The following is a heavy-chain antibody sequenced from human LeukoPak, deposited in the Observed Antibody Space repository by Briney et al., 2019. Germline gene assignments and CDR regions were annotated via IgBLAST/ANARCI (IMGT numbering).Heavy chain of an antibody. CDR2: ISSSSSYI. J-gene: IGHJ6*02. CDR3: ARAYSSSSDYYYYDMDV. D-gene: IGHD6-6*01. V-gene: IGHV3-21*01. Sequence: GGSLRLSCAASGFTFSSYSMNWVRQAPGKGLEWVSSISSSSSYIYYADSVKGRFAISRDNAKNSLYLQMDSLRAEDTAVYYCARAYSSSSDYYYYDMDVWGQGTTVTVSS. CDR1: GFTFSSYS.